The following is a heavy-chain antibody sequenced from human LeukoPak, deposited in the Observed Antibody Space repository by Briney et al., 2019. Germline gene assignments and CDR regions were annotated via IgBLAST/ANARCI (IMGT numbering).Heavy chain of an antibody. D-gene: IGHD5-12*01. V-gene: IGHV3-11*04. Sequence: PGGSLRLSRAASGFSFTNYYMSWIRQAPGRGLEWVSYITSTGGSAFYADSVKGRFTISRDNAKNSLFLQMNSLRAEDTAVYYCARVMATIDFWGQGTLVSVSS. CDR1: GFSFTNYY. CDR2: ITSTGGSA. J-gene: IGHJ4*02. CDR3: ARVMATIDF.